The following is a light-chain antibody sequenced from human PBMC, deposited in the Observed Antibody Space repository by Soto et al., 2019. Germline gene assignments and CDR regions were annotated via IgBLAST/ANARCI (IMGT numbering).Light chain of an antibody. CDR3: QQFYRYPWT. CDR2: KAS. V-gene: IGKV1-5*03. CDR1: QSVDPC. Sequence: DIQMTQSPSALSASVGDTVTITCRASQSVDPCLAWYQQKPGQAPHILIYKASRLETGVPSRFSGSGSVTDYTLTITGLQPDDFATYYCQQFYRYPWTFGQGTKV. J-gene: IGKJ1*01.